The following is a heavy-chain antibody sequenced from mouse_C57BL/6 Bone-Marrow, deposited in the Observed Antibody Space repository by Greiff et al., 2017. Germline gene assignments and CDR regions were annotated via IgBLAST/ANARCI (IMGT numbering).Heavy chain of an antibody. CDR2: IYPRDGST. CDR1: GYTFTSYD. Sequence: QVQLQQSGPELVKPGASVKLSCKASGYTFTSYDINWVKQRPGQGLEWIGWIYPRDGSTKYNEKFKGKATLTADKSSSTAYMELRSLTSEDSAVYFCVGRYYAMDYWGQGTSVTVSS. V-gene: IGHV1-85*01. J-gene: IGHJ4*01. CDR3: VGRYYAMDY.